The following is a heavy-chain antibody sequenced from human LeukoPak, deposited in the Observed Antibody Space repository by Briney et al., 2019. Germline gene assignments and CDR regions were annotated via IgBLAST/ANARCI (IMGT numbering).Heavy chain of an antibody. Sequence: SETLSLTCAVYGGSFSGYYWSWIRQPPGKGLEWIGEINHSGSTNYNPSLKSRVTISVDTSKNQFSLKLSSVTAADTAVYYCASSPTRDGYTGYFDYWGQGTLVTVSS. V-gene: IGHV4-34*01. D-gene: IGHD5-24*01. CDR2: INHSGST. J-gene: IGHJ4*02. CDR1: GGSFSGYY. CDR3: ASSPTRDGYTGYFDY.